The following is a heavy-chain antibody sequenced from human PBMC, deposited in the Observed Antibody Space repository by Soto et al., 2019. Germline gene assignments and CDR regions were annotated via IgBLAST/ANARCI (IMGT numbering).Heavy chain of an antibody. CDR2: VNPIVSMS. Sequence: QVQLVQSGAEVKRPGSSVKVSCKASGDTFNFYSINWVRQAPGLGLEWMGRVNPIVSMSNYAQKFQGRVTMTSDKPTRTVYTELSTLRSEDTAIYYRASSYSSGYRAFDYWGQGALVTVSS. CDR3: ASSYSSGYRAFDY. CDR1: GDTFNFYS. J-gene: IGHJ4*02. D-gene: IGHD3-10*01. V-gene: IGHV1-69*02.